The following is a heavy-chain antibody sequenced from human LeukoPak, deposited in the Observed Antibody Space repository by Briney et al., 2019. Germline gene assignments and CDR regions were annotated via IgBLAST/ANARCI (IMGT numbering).Heavy chain of an antibody. V-gene: IGHV3-23*01. J-gene: IGHJ4*02. D-gene: IGHD6-19*01. Sequence: GGSLRLSCAAFGFTFSSYGMSWVRQAPGKGLEWVSAISGSGDPTYYGDSVKGRFTISRDNSKNTLYLQMNSLRAEDTAVYYCAKDVQWLAPGYFDYWGPGSLVTVSS. CDR2: ISGSGDPT. CDR3: AKDVQWLAPGYFDY. CDR1: GFTFSSYG.